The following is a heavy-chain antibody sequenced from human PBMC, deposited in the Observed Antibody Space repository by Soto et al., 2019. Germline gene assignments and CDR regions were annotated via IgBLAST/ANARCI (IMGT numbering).Heavy chain of an antibody. CDR3: AKDAVSGDGVWLLDS. CDR2: LLRSGSST. D-gene: IGHD4-17*01. J-gene: IGHJ5*02. CDR1: GFTFRSYA. V-gene: IGHV3-23*01. Sequence: GGSLRLSCAASGFTFRSYAMSWARQAPGKGLEWVSSLLRSGSSTYYADSVKGRFTISSDISANSLYLQMDSLRAEDTAVYYCAKDAVSGDGVWLLDSWGQGTVVTVS.